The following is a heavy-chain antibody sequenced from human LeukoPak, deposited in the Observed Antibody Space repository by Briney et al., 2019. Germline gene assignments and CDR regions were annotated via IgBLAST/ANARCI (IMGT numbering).Heavy chain of an antibody. CDR1: GFTFSSYG. V-gene: IGHV3-30*03. D-gene: IGHD3-16*02. CDR2: ISYDGSNK. J-gene: IGHJ4*02. CDR3: ATTPDPMITFGGVIVMGFDY. Sequence: GGSLRLSCAASGFTFSSYGMHWVRQAPGKGLEWVAVISYDGSNKYYADSVKGRFTISRDNSKNTLYLQMNSLRAEDTAVYYCATTPDPMITFGGVIVMGFDYWGQGTLVTVSS.